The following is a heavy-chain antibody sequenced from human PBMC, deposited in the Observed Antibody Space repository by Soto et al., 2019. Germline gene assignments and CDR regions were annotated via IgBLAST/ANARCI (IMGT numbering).Heavy chain of an antibody. J-gene: IGHJ4*02. Sequence: SVKVSCKASGGTFVSYAITWVRQAPGQGLEWMGGIIPVFGTTIYAQKFQGRVTISADKSTNTAYMELSSLRSEDTAIYYCATKLKRTLGGLYWGQGALVTVSS. CDR1: GGTFVSYA. D-gene: IGHD3-16*01. CDR2: IIPVFGTT. V-gene: IGHV1-69*06. CDR3: ATKLKRTLGGLY.